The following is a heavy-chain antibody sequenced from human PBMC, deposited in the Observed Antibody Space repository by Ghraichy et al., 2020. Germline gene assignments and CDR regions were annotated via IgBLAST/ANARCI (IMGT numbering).Heavy chain of an antibody. Sequence: GGSLRLSCAASGFTFSSYAMSWVRQAPGKGLEWVSAISGSGGSTYYADSVKGRFTISRDNSKNTLYLQMNSLRAEDTAVYYCAKDLLWDSSGLGYYYGMDVWGQGTTVTVSS. CDR2: ISGSGGST. J-gene: IGHJ6*02. CDR3: AKDLLWDSSGLGYYYGMDV. V-gene: IGHV3-23*01. CDR1: GFTFSSYA. D-gene: IGHD6-19*01.